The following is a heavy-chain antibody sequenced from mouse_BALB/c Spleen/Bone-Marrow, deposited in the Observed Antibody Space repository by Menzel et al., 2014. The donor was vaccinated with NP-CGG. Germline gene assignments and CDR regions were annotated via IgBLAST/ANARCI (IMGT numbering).Heavy chain of an antibody. CDR3: ARELVRGMDY. V-gene: IGHV1-54*01. J-gene: IGHJ4*01. CDR2: INPGSGGI. Sequence: VQRVESGAELVRPGTSVKVSCKASGYAFTNYWIEWIKQRPGQGLEWIGVINPGSGGINYNGKFKGKATLTADKSSSTAYMQLSSLTSDDSAVYFCARELVRGMDYWGQGTSVTVSS. CDR1: GYAFTNYW. D-gene: IGHD1-1*01.